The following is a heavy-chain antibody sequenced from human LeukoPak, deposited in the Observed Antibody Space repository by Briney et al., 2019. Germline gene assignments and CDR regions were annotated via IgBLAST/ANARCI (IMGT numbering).Heavy chain of an antibody. J-gene: IGHJ4*02. CDR1: GFTFSSYS. D-gene: IGHD3-22*01. CDR2: ISSSSSYI. CDR3: ARAGGSGYGGNYFDY. Sequence: GGSLRLSCAASGFTFSSYSMNWVRQAPGKGLEWVSSISSSSSYIYYADSVKGRFTISRDNAKNSLYLQMNSLRAEDTAVYYCARAGGSGYGGNYFDYWGQGTLVTVSS. V-gene: IGHV3-21*01.